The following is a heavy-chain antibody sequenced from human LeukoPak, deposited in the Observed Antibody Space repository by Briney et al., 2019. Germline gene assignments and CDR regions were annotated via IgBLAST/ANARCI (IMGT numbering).Heavy chain of an antibody. D-gene: IGHD6-25*01. Sequence: ASVKVSCKASGYTFTGYYMHWVRQAPGQGLEWMGWINPNTGATNYAQKFPGRVTMTTDTSISTAYMELSRLRSGDTAVYYCVTLLSNAAFDYWGQGTLVTVSS. J-gene: IGHJ4*02. V-gene: IGHV1-2*02. CDR1: GYTFTGYY. CDR3: VTLLSNAAFDY. CDR2: INPNTGAT.